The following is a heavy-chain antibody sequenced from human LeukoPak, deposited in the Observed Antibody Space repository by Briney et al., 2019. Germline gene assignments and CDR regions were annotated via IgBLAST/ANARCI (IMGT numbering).Heavy chain of an antibody. Sequence: GGSLRLSCAASGFTFSSYEMNWVRQAPGEGRVWVSRINSDGSRTTYADSVRGRFTISRDNAKNTLYLQMNSLRTEDTAVYYCARPETQYSSGLDGFDIWGQGTMVTVSS. J-gene: IGHJ3*02. V-gene: IGHV3-74*01. D-gene: IGHD6-19*01. CDR3: ARPETQYSSGLDGFDI. CDR2: INSDGSRT. CDR1: GFTFSSYE.